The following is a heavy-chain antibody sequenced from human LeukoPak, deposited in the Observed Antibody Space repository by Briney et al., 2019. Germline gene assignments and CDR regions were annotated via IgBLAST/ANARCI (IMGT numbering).Heavy chain of an antibody. V-gene: IGHV3-21*01. D-gene: IGHD6-13*01. CDR1: GFTFSSYS. CDR3: ARDGGNSWDLDY. Sequence: GGSLRLSCAASGFTFSSYSVNWVRQAPGKGLEWVSSISSSSSYICYVDSVKGRFTISRDNAKNSLFLQMDSLRDQDTAVYYCARDGGNSWDLDYWGQGILVTVSS. J-gene: IGHJ4*02. CDR2: ISSSSSYI.